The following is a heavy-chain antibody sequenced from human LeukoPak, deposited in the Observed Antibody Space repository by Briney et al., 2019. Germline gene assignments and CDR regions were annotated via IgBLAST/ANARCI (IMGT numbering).Heavy chain of an antibody. J-gene: IGHJ4*02. CDR1: GFTFSTSW. V-gene: IGHV3-74*01. Sequence: GGSLRLSCAASGFTFSTSWMHWVRQVPGKGLVWVSRINSDGSSTSYADSVKGRFTISRDNAKNTLYLQMNSLRAEDTAVYYCSEDDNVDTSGFGRHWGKGTLVTVSS. D-gene: IGHD6-19*01. CDR3: SEDDNVDTSGFGRH. CDR2: INSDGSST.